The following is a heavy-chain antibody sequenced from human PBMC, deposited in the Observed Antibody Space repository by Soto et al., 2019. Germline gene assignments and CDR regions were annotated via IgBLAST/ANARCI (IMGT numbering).Heavy chain of an antibody. CDR3: ASEGGIAARPAYYYGMDV. CDR2: IWYDGSNK. V-gene: IGHV3-33*01. Sequence: QVQLVESGGGVVQPGRSLRLSCAASGFTFSSYGMHWVRQAPGKGLEWVAVIWYDGSNKYYADSVKGRFTISRDNSKNTLYLQMNSLRAEDTAVYYCASEGGIAARPAYYYGMDVWGQGTTVTVSS. CDR1: GFTFSSYG. J-gene: IGHJ6*02. D-gene: IGHD6-6*01.